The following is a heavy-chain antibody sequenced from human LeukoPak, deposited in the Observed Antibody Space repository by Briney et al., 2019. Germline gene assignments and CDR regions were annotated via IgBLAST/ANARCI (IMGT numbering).Heavy chain of an antibody. Sequence: PGRSLRLSCAASGFTFSSYAMHWVRHAPGKGLEYVSAISSNGGSTYYANSVKGRFTISRDNSKNTLYLQMGSLRAEDMAVYYCARGSAYYDFWSGLGTGSYYYYGMDVWGQGTTVTVSS. V-gene: IGHV3-64*01. J-gene: IGHJ6*02. CDR2: ISSNGGST. D-gene: IGHD3-3*01. CDR3: ARGSAYYDFWSGLGTGSYYYYGMDV. CDR1: GFTFSSYA.